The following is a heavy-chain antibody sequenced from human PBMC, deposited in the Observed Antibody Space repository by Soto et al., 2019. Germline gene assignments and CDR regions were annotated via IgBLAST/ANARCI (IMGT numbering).Heavy chain of an antibody. D-gene: IGHD3-16*01. CDR2: ISSNGGST. Sequence: PGGSLRLSCAASGFTFSSYAMHWVRQAPGKGLEYVSAISSNGGSTYYANSVKGRFTISRDNSKNTLYLQMGSLRAEDMAVYYCARGLKGDYYYYYYMDVWGKGTTVNVSS. CDR3: ARGLKGDYYYYYYMDV. CDR1: GFTFSSYA. J-gene: IGHJ6*03. V-gene: IGHV3-64*01.